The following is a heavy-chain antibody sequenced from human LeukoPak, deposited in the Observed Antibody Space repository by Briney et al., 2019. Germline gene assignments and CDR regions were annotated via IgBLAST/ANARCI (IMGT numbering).Heavy chain of an antibody. CDR1: GGSFSGYY. CDR2: INHSGST. CDR3: ASADYYDSSGYYSPFNY. V-gene: IGHV4-34*01. D-gene: IGHD3-22*01. J-gene: IGHJ4*02. Sequence: SETLSLTCAVYGGSFSGYYWSWIRQPPGKGLEWIGEINHSGSTNYNPSLKSRVTISVDTSKNQFSPKLSSVTAADTAVYYCASADYYDSSGYYSPFNYWGQGTLVTVSS.